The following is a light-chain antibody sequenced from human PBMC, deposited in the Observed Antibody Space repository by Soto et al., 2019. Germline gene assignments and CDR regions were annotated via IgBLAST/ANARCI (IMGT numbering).Light chain of an antibody. CDR2: GAS. Sequence: EIVLTQSPATLSVSPGERVTLSCRASQGVGRTLAWHRQKPGKGPRLLMYGASIRAIGIPARFSGSGSGTEFTLTIDSLQSEDSAVYYCQQYNQWPPLTFGGGTKVEIK. CDR1: QGVGRT. V-gene: IGKV3-15*01. CDR3: QQYNQWPPLT. J-gene: IGKJ4*01.